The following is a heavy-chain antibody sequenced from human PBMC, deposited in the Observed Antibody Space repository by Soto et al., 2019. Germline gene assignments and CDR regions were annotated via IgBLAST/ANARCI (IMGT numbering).Heavy chain of an antibody. D-gene: IGHD3-3*01. CDR3: ARVGRRTIFGVLVTELDY. J-gene: IGHJ4*02. CDR1: GYTFTSYY. CDR2: INPSGGST. Sequence: QVQLVQSGAEVKKPGASVKVSCKASGYTFTSYYMHWVRQAPGQGLEWMGIINPSGGSTSYAQKFQGRVTMTRDTSTSTVYMELSSLRSEDTAVYYCARVGRRTIFGVLVTELDYWGQGTLVTVSS. V-gene: IGHV1-46*03.